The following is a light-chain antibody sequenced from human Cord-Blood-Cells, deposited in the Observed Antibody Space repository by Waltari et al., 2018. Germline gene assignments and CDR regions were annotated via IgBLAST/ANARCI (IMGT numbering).Light chain of an antibody. CDR1: QRVLYSSNNKNY. Sequence: DIVMTQSPDSLAVSLGERATINCKSSQRVLYSSNNKNYLAWYQQKPGQPLKLPIYWASTRESGVPDRFSGSGSGTDFTLTISSLQAEDVAVYYCQQYYSTPTFGQGTKVEIK. CDR3: QQYYSTPT. V-gene: IGKV4-1*01. J-gene: IGKJ1*01. CDR2: WAS.